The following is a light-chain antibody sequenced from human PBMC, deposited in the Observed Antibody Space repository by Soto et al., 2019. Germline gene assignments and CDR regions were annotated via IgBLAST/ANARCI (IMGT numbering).Light chain of an antibody. CDR2: DAS. CDR1: QSVSSF. CDR3: QQRSNWPST. V-gene: IGKV3-11*01. Sequence: EIVLTQSPATLSLSPGERATLSCRASQSVSSFLGWYQQKPGQAPRLLIYDASNRATGTPARFSGSGSGTDFTLTISSLEPEDFAVYYCQQRSNWPSTFGQGTRLEIK. J-gene: IGKJ5*01.